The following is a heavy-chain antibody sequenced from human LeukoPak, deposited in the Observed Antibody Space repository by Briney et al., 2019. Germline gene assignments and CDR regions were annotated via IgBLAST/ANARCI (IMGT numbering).Heavy chain of an antibody. Sequence: SETLSLTCAVYGGSFSGYYWSWIRQPPGKGLEWIGEINHSGSTNYNPSLKSRVTISVDTSKNQFSLKLSSVTAADTAVYYCARLKEQWLAYYYYYYMDVWGKGTTVTISS. V-gene: IGHV4-34*01. CDR2: INHSGST. CDR1: GGSFSGYY. D-gene: IGHD6-19*01. CDR3: ARLKEQWLAYYYYYYMDV. J-gene: IGHJ6*03.